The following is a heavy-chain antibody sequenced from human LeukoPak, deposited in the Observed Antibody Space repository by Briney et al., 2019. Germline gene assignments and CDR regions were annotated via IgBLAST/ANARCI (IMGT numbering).Heavy chain of an antibody. J-gene: IGHJ3*02. CDR1: GFTFSSYG. D-gene: IGHD3-16*01. Sequence: GGSLRLSCAASGFTFSSYGMHWVRQAPGKGLEWVAVISYDGSNKYYADSVKGRFTISRDNSKNTLYLQMSSLRGEDTAIYYCARDATWARGLGGAFDIWGQGTMVTVSS. CDR2: ISYDGSNK. V-gene: IGHV3-33*08. CDR3: ARDATWARGLGGAFDI.